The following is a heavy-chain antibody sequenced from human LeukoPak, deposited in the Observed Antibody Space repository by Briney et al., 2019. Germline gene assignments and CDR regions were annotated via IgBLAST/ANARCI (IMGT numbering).Heavy chain of an antibody. D-gene: IGHD6-6*01. CDR3: AKDRREYTV. CDR2: ISGSGGST. CDR1: GFTFDDYA. V-gene: IGHV3-23*01. J-gene: IGHJ4*02. Sequence: GGSLRLSCAASGFTFDDYAMHWVRQAPGKGLEWVSAISGSGGSTYYADSVKGRFTISRDNSKNTLYLQMNSLRAEDTAVYYCAKDRREYTVWGQGTLVTVSS.